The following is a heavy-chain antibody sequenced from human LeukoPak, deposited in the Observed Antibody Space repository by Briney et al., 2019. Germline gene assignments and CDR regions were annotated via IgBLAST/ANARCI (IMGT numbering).Heavy chain of an antibody. CDR2: IIPIFGTA. Sequence: GASVKVSCKASGGTFSSYAISWVRQAPGQGLEWMGGIIPIFGTANYAQKFQGRVTITADESTSTAYMELSSLRSEDTAVYYCARDLVVVVPATPYYYYYYGMDVWGQGTTVTVSS. V-gene: IGHV1-69*13. CDR1: GGTFSSYA. CDR3: ARDLVVVVPATPYYYYYYGMDV. D-gene: IGHD2-2*01. J-gene: IGHJ6*02.